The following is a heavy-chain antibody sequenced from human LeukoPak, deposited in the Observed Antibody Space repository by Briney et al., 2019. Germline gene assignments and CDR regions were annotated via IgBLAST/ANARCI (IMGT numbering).Heavy chain of an antibody. CDR2: ICYSGST. J-gene: IGHJ4*02. V-gene: IGHV4-39*07. CDR3: AIDNNLQLGFDY. Sequence: SETLSFTCTVSGGSISSSYYYWGWIRQPPGKRLEWIGRICYSGSTYYNPSLKSRVNISVDTSKNQFFLTLRSVTAADTAVYYCAIDNNLQLGFDYWGQGTLVTVSS. D-gene: IGHD6-13*01. CDR1: GGSISSSYYY.